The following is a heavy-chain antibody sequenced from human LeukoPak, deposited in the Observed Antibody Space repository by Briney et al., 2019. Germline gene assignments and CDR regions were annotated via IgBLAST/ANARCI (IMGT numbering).Heavy chain of an antibody. V-gene: IGHV3-23*01. CDR3: AKDKAPGSWHTPSDF. CDR1: GFTFSSYA. J-gene: IGHJ4*02. Sequence: GGSLRLSCAASGFTFSSYAMSWVRQAPGKGLEWVSAISGSGGSTYYADSVKGRFTISRDNSKNTLYLQMNSLRAEDTAKYYCAKDKAPGSWHTPSDFWVQGTLVTVSS. CDR2: ISGSGGST. D-gene: IGHD6-13*01.